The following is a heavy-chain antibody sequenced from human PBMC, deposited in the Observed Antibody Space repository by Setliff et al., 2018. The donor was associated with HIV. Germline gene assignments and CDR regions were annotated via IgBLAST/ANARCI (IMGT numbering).Heavy chain of an antibody. J-gene: IGHJ3*02. D-gene: IGHD3-16*01. CDR3: ARDDDYAFDI. CDR2: IGTAGDT. CDR1: GFTFSSHD. Sequence: PGGSLRLSCAASGFTFSSHDMHWVRQATGKGLEWVSAIGTAGDTYYPGSVKGRFTISRENAKNTLYLQMNSLRDEDTAVYYCARDDDYAFDIWGQGTVVTVSS. V-gene: IGHV3-13*01.